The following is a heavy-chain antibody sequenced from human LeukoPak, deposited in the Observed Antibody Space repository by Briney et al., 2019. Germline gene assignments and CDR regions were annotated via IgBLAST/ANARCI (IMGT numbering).Heavy chain of an antibody. V-gene: IGHV4-59*01. J-gene: IGHJ4*02. CDR1: GGSINNYY. D-gene: IGHD1-14*01. CDR3: ARDGITGTPHFDY. Sequence: PSETLSLTCTASGGSINNYYWSWIRQPPGKGLEWIGYIYYTGTTKYNPSLKSRVIISVDTPRNQFSLKLSSVTSADTAVYYCARDGITGTPHFDYWGQGTLVTVSS. CDR2: IYYTGTT.